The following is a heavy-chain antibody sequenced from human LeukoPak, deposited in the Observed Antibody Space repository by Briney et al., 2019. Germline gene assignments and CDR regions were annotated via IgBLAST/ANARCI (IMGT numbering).Heavy chain of an antibody. CDR3: ASVGIGGTFFDY. Sequence: SETLSLTCTVSGGSISSYYWSWIRQPPGKGLEWIGNIYYSGSTNYNTSLKSRVTISIDTSKIQFSLKLSSVTAADTAVYYCASVGIGGTFFDYWGQGTLVTVSS. CDR2: IYYSGST. CDR1: GGSISSYY. V-gene: IGHV4-59*01. J-gene: IGHJ4*02. D-gene: IGHD3-10*01.